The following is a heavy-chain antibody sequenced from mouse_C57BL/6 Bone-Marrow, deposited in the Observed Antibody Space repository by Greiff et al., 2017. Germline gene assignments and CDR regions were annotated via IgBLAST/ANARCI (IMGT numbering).Heavy chain of an antibody. CDR1: GFTFSDYY. Sequence: EVQLVESGGGLVQPGGSLKLTCAASGFTFSDYYMYWVRQTPETRLELVAYISNGGGSTYYPDTVKGRFTISRDNAKNTLYLQMSRLKSEDTAMYYCARHLYARDYWGQGTSVTVSS. J-gene: IGHJ4*01. CDR3: ARHLYARDY. V-gene: IGHV5-12*01. CDR2: ISNGGGST.